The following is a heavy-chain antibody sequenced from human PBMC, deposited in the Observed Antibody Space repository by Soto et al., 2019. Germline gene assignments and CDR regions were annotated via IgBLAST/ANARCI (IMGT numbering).Heavy chain of an antibody. CDR2: INHSGST. CDR3: ARGGSGWLYYYYGMDV. CDR1: AQSFIGHY. V-gene: IGHV4-34*01. D-gene: IGHD6-19*01. Sequence: SATQPLTCAPYAQSFIGHYWSWIRPPPWKGLEWIGEINHSGSTNYSPSLTSRVTISVDTSKSQFSLKLSSVTAADTAVYYCARGGSGWLYYYYGMDVWGQGTTVT. J-gene: IGHJ6*02.